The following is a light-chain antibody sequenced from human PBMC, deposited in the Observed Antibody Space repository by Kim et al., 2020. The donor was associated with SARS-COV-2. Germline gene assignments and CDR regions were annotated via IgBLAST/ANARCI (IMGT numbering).Light chain of an antibody. J-gene: IGLJ2*01. CDR2: EVS. Sequence: GQSVTISCTGTSSDVGGYNYVSWYQQHPGKAPKLMIYEVSNRPSGVSNRFSGSKSGNTASLTVSGLQAEDEADYYCSSYAGSNTLVFGGGTKLTVL. CDR3: SSYAGSNTLV. V-gene: IGLV2-8*01. CDR1: SSDVGGYNY.